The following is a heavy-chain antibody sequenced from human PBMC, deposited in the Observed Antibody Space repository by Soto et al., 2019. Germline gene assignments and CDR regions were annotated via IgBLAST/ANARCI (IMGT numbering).Heavy chain of an antibody. D-gene: IGHD6-13*01. CDR3: VKWESYRSSWPDAFDI. J-gene: IGHJ3*02. CDR1: RGPFSSYA. V-gene: IGHV3-64D*06. CDR2: ISSNGGST. Sequence: PGGSLSLSCSPSRGPFSSYAMHSVPPAPGKGLEYVSAISSNGGSTYYADPVKGRFTISRDNSKNTLYLKMSSLRAEDTAVYYCVKWESYRSSWPDAFDIWGQGQLVTVFS.